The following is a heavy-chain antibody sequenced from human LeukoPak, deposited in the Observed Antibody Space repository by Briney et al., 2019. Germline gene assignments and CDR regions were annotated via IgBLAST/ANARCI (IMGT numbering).Heavy chain of an antibody. J-gene: IGHJ4*02. D-gene: IGHD3-10*01. CDR3: ARVRNYFGSGTSPLGY. V-gene: IGHV3-7*01. CDR1: GFTFSSYW. CDR2: IKPDGNEK. Sequence: GGSLRLSCAASGFTFSSYWMTWVRQAPGQGLEGVASIKPDGNEKIYVDSVKGRFTVSRDNSENSLDLQMNSLRAEDTGVYYCARVRNYFGSGTSPLGYWGQGTLVIVSS.